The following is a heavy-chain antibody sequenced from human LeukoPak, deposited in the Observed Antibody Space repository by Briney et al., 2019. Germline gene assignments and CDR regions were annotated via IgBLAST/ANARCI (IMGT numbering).Heavy chain of an antibody. J-gene: IGHJ4*02. D-gene: IGHD6-19*01. CDR1: GFTVSSNY. CDR2: IYSGGST. V-gene: IGHV3-53*05. CDR3: ARDIQWLVRGGSFDY. Sequence: GGSLRLSCAASGFTVSSNYMSWVRQAPGKGLEWVSVIYSGGSTYYADSVKGRFTISRDNSKNTLYLQMNSLRAEDTAVYYCARDIQWLVRGGSFDYWGQGTLVTVSS.